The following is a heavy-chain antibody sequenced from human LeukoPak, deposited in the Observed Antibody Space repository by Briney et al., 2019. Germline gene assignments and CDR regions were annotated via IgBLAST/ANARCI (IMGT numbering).Heavy chain of an antibody. CDR2: ISTYNGNI. Sequence: ASVKVSCKASGGTFSSYAISWVRQAPGQGLEWIGWISTYNGNIKYGHKVQGRVTMTTDTSTSTAYMELRSLTSDDTAVYFCARDIGYSYGATLPDYWGQGTLVTVSS. J-gene: IGHJ4*02. CDR1: GGTFSSYA. CDR3: ARDIGYSYGATLPDY. D-gene: IGHD5-18*01. V-gene: IGHV1-18*01.